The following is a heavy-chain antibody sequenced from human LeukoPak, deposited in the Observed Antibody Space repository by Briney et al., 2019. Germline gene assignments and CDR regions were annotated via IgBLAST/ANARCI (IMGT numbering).Heavy chain of an antibody. D-gene: IGHD6-13*01. J-gene: IGHJ4*02. Sequence: GGSLRLSCAAPGFTFSTYWMHWVRQAPGTGLVWVSRINSDGSSTTYADSVKGRFTISRDNAKNSLYLQMNSLRAEDTAVYYCARVFSYSSSWSCFDYWGQGTLVTVSS. CDR2: INSDGSST. V-gene: IGHV3-74*01. CDR1: GFTFSTYW. CDR3: ARVFSYSSSWSCFDY.